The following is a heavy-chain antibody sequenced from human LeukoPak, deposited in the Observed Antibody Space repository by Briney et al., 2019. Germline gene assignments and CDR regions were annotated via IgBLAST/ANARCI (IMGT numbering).Heavy chain of an antibody. CDR1: GGSISSSSYY. V-gene: IGHV4-39*07. CDR3: ARVRIAAAGNSYYFDY. J-gene: IGHJ4*02. Sequence: SETLSLTCTVSGGSISSSSYYWGWIRQPPGTGLEWIGSIYYSGSTYYNPSLKSRVTISVDTSKNQFSLKLSSVTAADTAVYYCARVRIAAAGNSYYFDYWGQGTLVTVSS. CDR2: IYYSGST. D-gene: IGHD6-13*01.